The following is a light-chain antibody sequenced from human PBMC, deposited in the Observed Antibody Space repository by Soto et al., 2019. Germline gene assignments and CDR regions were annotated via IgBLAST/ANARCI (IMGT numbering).Light chain of an antibody. V-gene: IGKV3-20*01. Sequence: EIVLTQSPGTLSLSPGERASLSCRACQSVNSKYLAWYQQKPGQAPRLVIYGASNRATGLPDRFSGSGSGTDFTLTISRLEPEDFAFYYCHHYGSSFGGGTRVEFK. CDR2: GAS. J-gene: IGKJ4*01. CDR3: HHYGSS. CDR1: QSVNSKY.